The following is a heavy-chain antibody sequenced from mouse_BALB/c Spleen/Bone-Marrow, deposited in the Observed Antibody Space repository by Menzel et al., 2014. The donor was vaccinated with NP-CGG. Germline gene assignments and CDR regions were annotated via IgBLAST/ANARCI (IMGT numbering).Heavy chain of an antibody. J-gene: IGHJ4*01. Sequence: VQLQQSGAELVKPGASVKLSCTASGFNIKDTYMHWVKQRPEQGLEWIGRIDPANGNTKYDPKFQGKATITADTSSNAALLQLSMLSAEDAADCYCACWEDCAMDYWGQGTSVTVSS. V-gene: IGHV14-3*02. CDR2: IDPANGNT. CDR3: ACWEDCAMDY. D-gene: IGHD4-1*01. CDR1: GFNIKDTY.